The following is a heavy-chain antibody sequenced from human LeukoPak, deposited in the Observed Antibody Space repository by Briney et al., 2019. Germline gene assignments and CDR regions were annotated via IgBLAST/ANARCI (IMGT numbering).Heavy chain of an antibody. J-gene: IGHJ5*02. D-gene: IGHD1-14*01. CDR1: GGSFSGYY. CDR3: AXXXXGPYTPQYNWFDP. Sequence: SETLSLTCAVYGGSFSGYYWSWIRQPPGKGLEWIGYIYYSGSTNYNPSLKSRVTISVDTSKNQFSLKLSSVTAADTAVYYCAXXXXGPYTPQYNWFDPWGQGTLVTVSS. CDR2: IYYSGST. V-gene: IGHV4-59*08.